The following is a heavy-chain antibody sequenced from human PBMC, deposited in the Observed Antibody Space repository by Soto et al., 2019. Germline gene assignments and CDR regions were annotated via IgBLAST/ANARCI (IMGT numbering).Heavy chain of an antibody. CDR1: GFTFSSYG. D-gene: IGHD6-6*01. CDR2: ISYDGSNK. Sequence: PGGSLRLSCAASGFTFSSYGMHWVRQAPGKGLEWVAVISYDGSNKYYADSVKGRFTISRDNSKNTLYLQMNSLRAEDTAVYYCAKGKYSSSSSFSYYYGMDVWGQGTTVTVSS. CDR3: AKGKYSSSSSFSYYYGMDV. J-gene: IGHJ6*02. V-gene: IGHV3-30*18.